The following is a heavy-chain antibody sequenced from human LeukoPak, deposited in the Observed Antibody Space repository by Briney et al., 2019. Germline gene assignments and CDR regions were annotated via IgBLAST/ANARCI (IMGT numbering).Heavy chain of an antibody. D-gene: IGHD3-22*01. Sequence: SVKVSCKASGGTFSSYAISWVRQAPGQGLEWMGGIIPIFGTANYAQKFQGRVTITADESTSTAYMELSSLRSEDTAVYYCASVDYYDSSGYSDYWGQGTLVTVSS. J-gene: IGHJ4*02. CDR1: GGTFSSYA. CDR3: ASVDYYDSSGYSDY. CDR2: IIPIFGTA. V-gene: IGHV1-69*13.